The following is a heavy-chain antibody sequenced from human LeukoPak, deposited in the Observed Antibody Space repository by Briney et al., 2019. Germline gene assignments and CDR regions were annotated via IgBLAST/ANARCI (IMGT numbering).Heavy chain of an antibody. CDR3: ARGSSSSGWYDY. CDR1: GYTFTDYF. V-gene: IGHV1-2*02. CDR2: INPNSGGT. J-gene: IGHJ4*02. D-gene: IGHD6-19*01. Sequence: ASVKVSCKASGYTFTDYFVHWVRQAPGQGLEWMGWINPNSGGTNYAQKFQGRVTMTRDTSISTAHMELSRLTSDDAAVYYCARGSSSSGWYDYWGQGTLVTVSS.